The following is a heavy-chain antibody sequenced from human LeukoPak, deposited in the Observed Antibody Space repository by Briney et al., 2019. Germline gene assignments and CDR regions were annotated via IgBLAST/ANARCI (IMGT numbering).Heavy chain of an antibody. D-gene: IGHD3-22*01. CDR3: ARDSSYYDSSGRSYYYYGMDV. V-gene: IGHV3-7*01. CDR1: GFTFSSYW. J-gene: IGHJ6*02. CDR2: IKQDGSEK. Sequence: GGSLRLSCAASGFTFSSYWMSWVRQAPGKGLEWVANIKQDGSEKYYVDSVKGRFTISRDNAKNSLYLQMNSLRAEDTAVYYCARDSSYYDSSGRSYYYYGMDVWGQGNTVTVSS.